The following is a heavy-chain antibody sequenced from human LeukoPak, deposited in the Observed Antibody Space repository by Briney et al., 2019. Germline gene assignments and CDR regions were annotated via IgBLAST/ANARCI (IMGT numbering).Heavy chain of an antibody. D-gene: IGHD3-3*01. CDR1: GGSISSYY. Sequence: SETLSLTCTVSGGSISSYYWSWIRQPPGKGLEWIGYIYYSGSTNHNPSLKSRVTISVDTSKNQFSLKLSSVTAADTAVYYCARAYYDFWSGYFDYWGQGTLVTISS. CDR3: ARAYYDFWSGYFDY. J-gene: IGHJ4*02. V-gene: IGHV4-59*01. CDR2: IYYSGST.